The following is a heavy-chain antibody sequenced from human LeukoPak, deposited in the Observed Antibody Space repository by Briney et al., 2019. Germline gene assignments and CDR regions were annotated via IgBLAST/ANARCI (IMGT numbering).Heavy chain of an antibody. CDR1: GGSISSTSYY. J-gene: IGHJ4*02. V-gene: IGHV4-39*07. CDR3: ARVSGWNPLQGAHFDY. Sequence: PSETLSLTCTVSGGSISSTSYYWGWIRQPPGKGLEWIGSMYYSGSTYYNPSLKSRVTISADTSKNQLSLKLNSVTAADTAVYYCARVSGWNPLQGAHFDYWGQGTLVTVSS. CDR2: MYYSGST. D-gene: IGHD6-19*01.